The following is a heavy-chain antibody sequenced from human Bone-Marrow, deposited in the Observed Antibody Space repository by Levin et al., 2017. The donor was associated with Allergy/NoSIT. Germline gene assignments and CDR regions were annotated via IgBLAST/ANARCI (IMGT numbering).Heavy chain of an antibody. CDR1: GFTFSSYS. D-gene: IGHD2-15*01. Sequence: ETLSLTCAASGFTFSSYSMNWVRQAPGKGLEWVSYISSSSSTIYYADSVKGRFTISRDNAKNSLYLQMNSLRAEDTAVYYCAREGWTSEYFQHWGQGTLVTVSS. J-gene: IGHJ1*01. CDR2: ISSSSSTI. V-gene: IGHV3-48*04. CDR3: AREGWTSEYFQH.